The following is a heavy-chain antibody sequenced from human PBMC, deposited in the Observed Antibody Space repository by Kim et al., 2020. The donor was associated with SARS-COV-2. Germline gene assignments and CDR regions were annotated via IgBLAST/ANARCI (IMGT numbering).Heavy chain of an antibody. J-gene: IGHJ4*02. CDR2: IYYDGSDK. CDR1: GFTFRSYG. CDR3: AKGYGSGRHLFDY. D-gene: IGHD3-10*01. V-gene: IGHV3-33*06. Sequence: GGSLRLSCAASGFTFRSYGMHWVRQAPGKGLEWVAVIYYDGSDKYYADSVKGRFTISRDNSKNTLFLQMNSLRAEDAAVYYCAKGYGSGRHLFDYWGQGTLVTVSS.